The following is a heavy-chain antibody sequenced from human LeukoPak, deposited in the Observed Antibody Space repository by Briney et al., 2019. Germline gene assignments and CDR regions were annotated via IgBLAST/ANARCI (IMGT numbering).Heavy chain of an antibody. J-gene: IGHJ3*02. CDR3: ARSRADQVSQRGAFDI. D-gene: IGHD2-2*01. V-gene: IGHV1-2*04. CDR2: INPNSGGT. CDR1: GYTFTGYY. Sequence: ASVKVSCKASGYTFTGYYMHWVRQAPGQGLEWMGSINPNSGGTNYAQKFQGWVTMTRDTSISTAYMELSRLRSDDTAVYYCARSRADQVSQRGAFDIWGQGTMVTVSS.